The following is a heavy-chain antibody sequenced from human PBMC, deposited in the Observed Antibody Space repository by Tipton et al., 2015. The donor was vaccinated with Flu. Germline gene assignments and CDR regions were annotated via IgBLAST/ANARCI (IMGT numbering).Heavy chain of an antibody. J-gene: IGHJ4*02. Sequence: TLSLTCTVSGGSISSYYWSWIRQPPGKGLEWIGYIYYSGSTNYNPSLKSRVTISVDTSKNQFSLKLSSVTAADTAVYYCARLGVDTYFDYWGQGTLVTVSS. CDR2: IYYSGST. D-gene: IGHD5-18*01. CDR1: GGSISSYY. CDR3: ARLGVDTYFDY. V-gene: IGHV4-59*01.